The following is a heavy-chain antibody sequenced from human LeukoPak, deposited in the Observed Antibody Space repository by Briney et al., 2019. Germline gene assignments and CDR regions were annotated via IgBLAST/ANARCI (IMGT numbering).Heavy chain of an antibody. D-gene: IGHD2-2*01. CDR1: GFTFTSYA. Sequence: GGSLRLSCAASGFTFTSYAMSWVRQAPGKGLEWVSTISGSSGRTYYADSVKGRFTISRDNSKNTLYLQMNSLRAEDTAVYSCALCRLPFYGMDVWGQGTTVTVSS. CDR3: ALCRLPFYGMDV. J-gene: IGHJ6*02. V-gene: IGHV3-23*01. CDR2: ISGSSGRT.